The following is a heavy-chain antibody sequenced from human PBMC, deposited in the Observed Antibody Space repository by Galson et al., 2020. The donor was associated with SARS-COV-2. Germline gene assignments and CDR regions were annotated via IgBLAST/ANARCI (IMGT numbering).Heavy chain of an antibody. CDR2: IYYSGST. Sequence: SETLSLPCTVSGGSISSGGYYWSWIRQHPGKGLEWIGYIYYSGSTYYNPSLKSRVTISVDTSKNQFSLKLSSVTAADTAVYYCARAFEAYGMDVWGQGTTVTVSS. V-gene: IGHV4-31*03. CDR1: GGSISSGGYY. J-gene: IGHJ6*02. CDR3: ARAFEAYGMDV.